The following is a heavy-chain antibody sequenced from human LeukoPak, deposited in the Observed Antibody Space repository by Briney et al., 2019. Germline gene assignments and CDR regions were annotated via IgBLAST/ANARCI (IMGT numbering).Heavy chain of an antibody. J-gene: IGHJ4*02. V-gene: IGHV1-69*05. Sequence: SVKVSCTASGGTFSSYAISWVRQAPGQGLEWMGGIIPIFGTANYAQKFQGRVTITTDESTSTAYMELSSLRSEDTAVYYCARDESGLTGYYSYWGQGTLVTVSS. CDR1: GGTFSSYA. CDR2: IIPIFGTA. D-gene: IGHD3-9*01. CDR3: ARDESGLTGYYSY.